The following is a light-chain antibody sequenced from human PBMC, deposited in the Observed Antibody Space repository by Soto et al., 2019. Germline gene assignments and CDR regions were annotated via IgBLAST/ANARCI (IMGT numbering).Light chain of an antibody. J-gene: IGKJ3*01. Sequence: EIELTQSPGTLSLSPGERVTLSCRASPSVTRSYLAWYQHKPGQAPRLLISGASTKSTGTPDRFSGSGSGTDFTLTISRLEPEDFAVYYCQQYGSSPFTFGPGTKVDIK. CDR2: GAS. CDR3: QQYGSSPFT. CDR1: PSVTRSY. V-gene: IGKV3-20*01.